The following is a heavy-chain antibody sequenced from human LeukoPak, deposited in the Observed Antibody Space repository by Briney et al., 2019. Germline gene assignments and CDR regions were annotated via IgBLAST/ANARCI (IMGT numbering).Heavy chain of an antibody. V-gene: IGHV3-21*01. J-gene: IGHJ4*02. D-gene: IGHD2-2*01. CDR1: GFTFSSYS. CDR3: ARDDIVVVPAANDY. Sequence: PGGSLRLFCAASGFTFSSYSMNWVRQAPGGGLEWVSSISSSSSYIYYADSVKGRFTISRDNAKNSLYLQMNSLRAEDTAVYYCARDDIVVVPAANDYWGQGTLVTVSS. CDR2: ISSSSSYI.